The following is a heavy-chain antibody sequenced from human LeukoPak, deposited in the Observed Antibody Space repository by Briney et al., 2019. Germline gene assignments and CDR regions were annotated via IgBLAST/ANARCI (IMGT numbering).Heavy chain of an antibody. J-gene: IGHJ4*02. D-gene: IGHD2-21*02. CDR2: IWYDGSNK. Sequence: AGGSLRLSCAASGFTFSSYGMHWVRQVPGKGLEWVAVIWYDGSNKYYADSVKGRFTISRDNSKNTLYLQMNSLRAEDTAVYYCARDPRPYCGGDCYSGRYWGQGTLVTVSS. CDR1: GFTFSSYG. V-gene: IGHV3-33*08. CDR3: ARDPRPYCGGDCYSGRY.